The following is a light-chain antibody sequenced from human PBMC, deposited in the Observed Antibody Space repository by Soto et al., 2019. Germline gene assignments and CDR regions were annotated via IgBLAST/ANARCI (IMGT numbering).Light chain of an antibody. CDR3: SSYAGSSSVV. J-gene: IGLJ2*01. CDR1: SSDIGGYEY. CDR2: DVS. V-gene: IGLV2-14*03. Sequence: QLVLTQPASVSASPGQSITISCTGTSSDIGGYEYVSWYQHPPGKAPKLIICDVSDRPSGVSHRFSASKSGNTASLTISGLQPEDEADYYCSSYAGSSSVVFGGGTKLTVL.